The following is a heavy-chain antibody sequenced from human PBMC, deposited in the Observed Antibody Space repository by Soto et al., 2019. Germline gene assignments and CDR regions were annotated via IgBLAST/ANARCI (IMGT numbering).Heavy chain of an antibody. CDR1: GGSFSGYF. CDR2: ISHSGSR. Sequence: PSETLSLTCVVSGGSFSGYFWTWIRQSPGRGLEWIGEISHSGSRNYNPAFQSRVIISVDSSKNHGSRKRSSVNAADSATYFCARGLAYDRPITVAEPFDSWGQGTLVTVSS. D-gene: IGHD6-19*01. CDR3: ARGLAYDRPITVAEPFDS. V-gene: IGHV4-34*01. J-gene: IGHJ4*02.